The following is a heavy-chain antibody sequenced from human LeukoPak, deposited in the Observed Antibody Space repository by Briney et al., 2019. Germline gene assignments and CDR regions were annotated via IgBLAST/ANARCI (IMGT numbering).Heavy chain of an antibody. CDR2: ISSSGTTI. Sequence: GGSLRLSCAASGFTFSSYEMNWVRQAPGKGLEWVSYISSSGTTIHYADSVKGRFTISRDNAKNSLYLQMNSLRAEDTAVYYCAELGITMIGGVWGKGTTVTISS. D-gene: IGHD3-10*02. CDR1: GFTFSSYE. V-gene: IGHV3-48*03. J-gene: IGHJ6*04. CDR3: AELGITMIGGV.